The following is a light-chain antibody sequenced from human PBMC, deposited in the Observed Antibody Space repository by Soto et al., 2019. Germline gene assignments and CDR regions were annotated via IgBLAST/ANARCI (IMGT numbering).Light chain of an antibody. Sequence: DIQMTQSPSTLSASVGDRVTITYRASQSISGWLAWYQQKPGIAPKLLICKASSLESGVPSRFSGSGSGTEFTLTISSLQPDDFATYYCQQYNSYPWTFGQGTKVEI. CDR1: QSISGW. J-gene: IGKJ1*01. CDR3: QQYNSYPWT. V-gene: IGKV1-5*03. CDR2: KAS.